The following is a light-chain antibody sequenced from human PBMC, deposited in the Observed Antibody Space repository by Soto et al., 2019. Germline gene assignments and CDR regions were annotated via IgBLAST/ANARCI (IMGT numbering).Light chain of an antibody. CDR3: QQYNTWQG. CDR1: QSVSSK. J-gene: IGKJ1*01. CDR2: GAS. V-gene: IGKV3-15*01. Sequence: EIVMTQSPATLSVSPGERATLSCRASQSVSSKLAWYQQKPGQAPRLLIYGASTRATGIPARFSGSGSETEFTLTISSLQSEDFAVYYCQQYNTWQGFGQGTNVEVK.